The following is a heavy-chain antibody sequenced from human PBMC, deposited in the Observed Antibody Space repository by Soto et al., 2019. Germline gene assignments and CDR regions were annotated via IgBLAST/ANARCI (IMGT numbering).Heavy chain of an antibody. CDR1: GFSLRTTGVG. V-gene: IGHV2-5*01. J-gene: IGHJ4*02. Sequence: QITLKESGPTLVEPTQTLTLTCTYSGFSLRTTGVGVGWIRQPPGKALEWLGIIYWNDDKRYSPSLKNRFTLTSDISKSQLVLTMTNMDPVDTATYYCAHTWGLPFDYWRQGTLVIVSS. CDR2: IYWNDDK. CDR3: AHTWGLPFDY. D-gene: IGHD3-16*01.